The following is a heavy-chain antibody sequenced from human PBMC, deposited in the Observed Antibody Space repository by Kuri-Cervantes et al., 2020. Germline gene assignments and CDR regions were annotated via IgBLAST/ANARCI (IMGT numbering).Heavy chain of an antibody. V-gene: IGHV3-48*01. D-gene: IGHD3-10*01. CDR2: ISSSSSTI. CDR1: GFTFSSYS. Sequence: GESLKISCAASGFTFSSYSMNWVRQAPGKGLEWVSYISSSSSTIYYADSVKGRSTISRDNAKNSLYLQMNSLRAEDTAVYYCARVSHYYGSGSSRAFDIWGQGTMVTVSS. J-gene: IGHJ3*02. CDR3: ARVSHYYGSGSSRAFDI.